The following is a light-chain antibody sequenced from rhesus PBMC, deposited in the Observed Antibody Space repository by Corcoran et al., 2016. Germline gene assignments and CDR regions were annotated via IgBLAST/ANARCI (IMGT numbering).Light chain of an antibody. V-gene: IGKV1-25*01. CDR3: QQYNNLPYS. J-gene: IGKJ2*01. CDR1: QGISNY. Sequence: DIQMTQSPSSVSASVGDRAIITCRASQGISNYLAWFQQKPGKAPKLLIHYATPLQSGVPSRFSGSGAGTEFTLTISSLQPEDFATYYCQQYNNLPYSFGQGTKVEIK. CDR2: YAT.